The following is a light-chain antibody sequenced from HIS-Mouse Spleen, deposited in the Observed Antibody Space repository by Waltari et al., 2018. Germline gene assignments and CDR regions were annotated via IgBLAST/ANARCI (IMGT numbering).Light chain of an antibody. V-gene: IGLV2-8*01. CDR1: SSAVGGYNY. J-gene: IGLJ2*01. CDR2: EVS. CDR3: SYVV. Sequence: QSALTQPPSASGSPGQSVTLSCPGTSSAVGGYNYVSWYQQHPGKAPKLMIYEVSKRPSGVPDRFSGSKSGNTASLTVSGLQAEDEADYYCSYVVFGGGTKLTVL.